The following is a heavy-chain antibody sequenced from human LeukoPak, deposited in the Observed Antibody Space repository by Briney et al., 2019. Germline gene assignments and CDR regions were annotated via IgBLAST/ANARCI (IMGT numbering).Heavy chain of an antibody. D-gene: IGHD2-2*01. J-gene: IGHJ4*02. Sequence: GGSLRLSCAASGFTFSSYGMHWVRQAPGKGLEWVAVISYDGSNKYYADSVKGRFTISRDNAKNSLYLQMNSLRAEDTAVYYCASLVVTGAGLVYWGQGTLVTVSS. CDR1: GFTFSSYG. CDR3: ASLVVTGAGLVY. CDR2: ISYDGSNK. V-gene: IGHV3-30*03.